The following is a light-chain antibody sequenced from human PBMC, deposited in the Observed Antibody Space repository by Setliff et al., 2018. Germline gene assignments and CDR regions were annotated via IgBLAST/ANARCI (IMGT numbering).Light chain of an antibody. CDR1: SSDVGAYKY. J-gene: IGLJ1*01. V-gene: IGLV2-14*03. CDR3: TSYTTSNSHV. CDR2: DVS. Sequence: QSVLTQPRSVSGSPGQSVTISCTGSSSDVGAYKYVSWYQQHPGKAPKLMIYDVSRRPSGVSSRFSGSKSGNTASLTISGLRTEDEADYYCTSYTTSNSHVFGTGTKVTVL.